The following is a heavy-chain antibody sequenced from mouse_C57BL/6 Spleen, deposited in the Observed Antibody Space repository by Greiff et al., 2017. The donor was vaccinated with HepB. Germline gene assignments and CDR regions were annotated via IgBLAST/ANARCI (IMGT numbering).Heavy chain of an antibody. Sequence: VQLKQSGAELMKPGASVKLSCKATGYTFTGYWIEWVKQRPGHGLEWIGEILPGSGSTNYNEKFKGKATFTADKSSSTAYMQLSSLTSEDSAVYFCAREGGGYAMDYWGQGTSVTVSS. V-gene: IGHV1-9*01. CDR2: ILPGSGST. CDR1: GYTFTGYW. J-gene: IGHJ4*01. CDR3: AREGGGYAMDY.